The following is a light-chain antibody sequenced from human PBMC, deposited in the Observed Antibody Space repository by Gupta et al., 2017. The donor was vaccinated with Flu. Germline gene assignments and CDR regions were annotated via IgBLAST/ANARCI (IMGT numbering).Light chain of an antibody. V-gene: IGKV1-5*03. CDR2: PAS. J-gene: IGKJ1*01. CDR3: QHYNSCPWA. Sequence: PSSVTASVTGKASHTVRGSQSIHIYLTWYQQKPGKTPKVLISPASRTETGVPSMFTGSGSGTEFTLTISGLQPEDLAIYFCQHYNSCPWAFGPATKVQIK. CDR1: QSIHIY.